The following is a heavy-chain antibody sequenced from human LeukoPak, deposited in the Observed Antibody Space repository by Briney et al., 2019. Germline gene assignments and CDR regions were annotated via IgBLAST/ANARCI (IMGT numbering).Heavy chain of an antibody. V-gene: IGHV3-23*01. D-gene: IGHD6-19*01. Sequence: GGSLRLSCTVSGFTVSSNSWSWVRQAPGKGLEWVSAISGSGGSTYYADSVKGRFTISRDNSKNTLYLQMNSLRAEDTAVYYCAKARGQWLVALFDYWGQGTLVTVSS. CDR1: GFTVSSNS. J-gene: IGHJ4*02. CDR2: ISGSGGST. CDR3: AKARGQWLVALFDY.